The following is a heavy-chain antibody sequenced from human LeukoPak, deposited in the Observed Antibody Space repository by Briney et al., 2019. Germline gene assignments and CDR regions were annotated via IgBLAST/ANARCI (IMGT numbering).Heavy chain of an antibody. V-gene: IGHV3-23*01. Sequence: GGSLRLSCAASGFTFSTYGMSWVRQAPGKGLEWVSGIGGSGVATYYADSVKGRFTISRDNSRSTLYLQMNSLRAEDTAVYYCAKFSAVWGTFDYWGQGILVTVSS. J-gene: IGHJ4*02. CDR1: GFTFSTYG. D-gene: IGHD3-16*01. CDR3: AKFSAVWGTFDY. CDR2: IGGSGVAT.